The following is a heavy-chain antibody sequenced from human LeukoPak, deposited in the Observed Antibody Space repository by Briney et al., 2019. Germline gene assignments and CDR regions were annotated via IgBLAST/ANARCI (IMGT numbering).Heavy chain of an antibody. Sequence: SETLSLTCAVYGGSFSGYYWSWIRQPPGKGLEWIGEINHSGSTNYNPSLKSRVTISVDTSKNQFSLKPSSVTAADTAVYYCARAAYPLPRYYGSGSFDYWGQGTLVTVSS. CDR1: GGSFSGYY. J-gene: IGHJ4*02. CDR2: INHSGST. CDR3: ARAAYPLPRYYGSGSFDY. D-gene: IGHD3-10*01. V-gene: IGHV4-34*01.